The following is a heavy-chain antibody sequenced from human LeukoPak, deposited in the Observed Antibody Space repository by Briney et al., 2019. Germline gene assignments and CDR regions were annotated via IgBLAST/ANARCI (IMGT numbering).Heavy chain of an antibody. Sequence: PGGSLRLSCAASGFTFSSYAMHWVRQAPGKGLEWVAVISYDGSNKYYADSVKGRFTISRDNSKNTLYLQMNSLRAEDTAVYYCASGAPSSSWYRFDYWGQGTLVTVSS. CDR1: GFTFSSYA. CDR2: ISYDGSNK. CDR3: ASGAPSSSWYRFDY. D-gene: IGHD6-13*01. V-gene: IGHV3-30-3*01. J-gene: IGHJ4*02.